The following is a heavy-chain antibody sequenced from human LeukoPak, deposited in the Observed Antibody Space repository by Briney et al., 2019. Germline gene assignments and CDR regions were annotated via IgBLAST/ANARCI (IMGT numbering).Heavy chain of an antibody. Sequence: ASVKVSCKASGYTFTDYYMHWVRQAPGQGFEWMGWINPNDGDTNYAQKFQGRVTMTMDTSISTAHMEVSRLRSDDTAVYYCARANFLYCSSSTCLFDYWGQGTLATVSS. D-gene: IGHD2-2*01. V-gene: IGHV1-2*02. CDR1: GYTFTDYY. CDR3: ARANFLYCSSSTCLFDY. CDR2: INPNDGDT. J-gene: IGHJ4*02.